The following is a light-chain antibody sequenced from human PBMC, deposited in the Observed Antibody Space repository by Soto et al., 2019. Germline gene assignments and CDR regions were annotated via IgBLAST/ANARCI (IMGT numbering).Light chain of an antibody. CDR2: SNN. Sequence: QSVLTQPPSASGTPGQRVTISCSGSSSNIGNNTVNWYQQLPGTAPKRLIYSNNQRPSGVPDRFSGSKSGTSASLAVSGLQSEDEADYYCAAWDDSLNGPVFGGGTKLTVL. CDR3: AAWDDSLNGPV. CDR1: SSNIGNNT. J-gene: IGLJ2*01. V-gene: IGLV1-44*01.